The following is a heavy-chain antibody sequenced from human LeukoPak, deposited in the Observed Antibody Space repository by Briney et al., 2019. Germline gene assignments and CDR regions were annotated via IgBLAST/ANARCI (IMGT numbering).Heavy chain of an antibody. CDR3: ARDSYDSTRPPPTRILDY. CDR2: INPNSGGT. V-gene: IGHV1-2*06. J-gene: IGHJ4*02. D-gene: IGHD3-22*01. CDR1: GYTFTGYY. Sequence: GASVKVSCKASGYTFTGYYMHWVRQAPGQGLEWMGRINPNSGGTNYAQKSQGRVTMTRDTSISTAYMELSRLRSDDTAVYYCARDSYDSTRPPPTRILDYWGQGTLVTVSS.